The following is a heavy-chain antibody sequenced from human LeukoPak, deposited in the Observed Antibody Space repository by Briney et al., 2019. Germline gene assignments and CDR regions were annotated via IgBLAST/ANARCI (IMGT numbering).Heavy chain of an antibody. Sequence: WASVKVSCKASGYTFTSYGISWVRQAPGQGLEWMGWSSAYNGNINYAQKLQGRVTMTTDTSTRIGYMELRSLRSDDTAVYYCAGADGYSYGYVDYWGQGTLVTVSS. D-gene: IGHD5-18*01. CDR3: AGADGYSYGYVDY. J-gene: IGHJ4*02. CDR2: SSAYNGNI. CDR1: GYTFTSYG. V-gene: IGHV1-18*01.